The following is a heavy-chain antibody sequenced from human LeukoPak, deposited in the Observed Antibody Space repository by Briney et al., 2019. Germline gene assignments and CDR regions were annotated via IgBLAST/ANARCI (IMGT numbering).Heavy chain of an antibody. D-gene: IGHD3-10*01. CDR1: GFTFSSYW. J-gene: IGHJ6*03. CDR3: ARDRAHYGSGSYYYYYYYMDV. V-gene: IGHV3-74*01. CDR2: INSDGSST. Sequence: PGGSLRLSCAASGFTFSSYWMHWVRQAPGKGLVWVSRINSDGSSTRYADSVKGRFTISRDNSKNTLYLQMNSLRAEDTAVYYCARDRAHYGSGSYYYYYYYMDVWGKGTTVTVSS.